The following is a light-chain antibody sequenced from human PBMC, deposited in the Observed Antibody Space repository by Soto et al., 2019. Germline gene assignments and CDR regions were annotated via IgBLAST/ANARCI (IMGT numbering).Light chain of an antibody. CDR2: AAS. Sequence: SHLSAALHGRITITCRACQRLXCYFNWYRPKPGKAPKLLXDAASSLQSGGPSRLSGSGSGTDFTLPISSLQPEYLATYYCQQSYSTKLTCGGGTMADI. CDR1: QRLXCY. V-gene: IGKV1-39*01. CDR3: QQSYSTKLT. J-gene: IGKJ4*01.